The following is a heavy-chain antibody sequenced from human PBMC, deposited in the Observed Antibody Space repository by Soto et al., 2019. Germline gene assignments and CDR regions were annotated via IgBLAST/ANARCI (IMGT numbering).Heavy chain of an antibody. CDR2: IHRAGST. Sequence: EVQLVESGGGLVQPGGSLRLSCAASGFTVSNNYFSWVRQAPGRGLEWVSIIHRAGSTYYADSVKGRFSISRDNSKNTLYLQMSSLGADDTAVYYCARVDGGNSGWGQGTLVTVSS. CDR3: ARVDGGNSG. V-gene: IGHV3-66*01. J-gene: IGHJ4*02. CDR1: GFTVSNNY. D-gene: IGHD2-21*02.